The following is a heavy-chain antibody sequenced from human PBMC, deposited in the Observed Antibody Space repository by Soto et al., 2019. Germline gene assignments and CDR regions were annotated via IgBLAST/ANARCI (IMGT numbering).Heavy chain of an antibody. Sequence: GGSLRLSCAASGFTFSSYSMNWVRQAPGKGLEWVSSISGSGNYTHYADFLRGRFTISRDNAKTSLYLQMNRLRAEDTAVYYCERDGRNNSNEYYFDSWGQGTGIIVSS. J-gene: IGHJ4*02. V-gene: IGHV3-21*01. CDR3: ERDGRNNSNEYYFDS. D-gene: IGHD1-20*01. CDR2: ISGSGNYT. CDR1: GFTFSSYS.